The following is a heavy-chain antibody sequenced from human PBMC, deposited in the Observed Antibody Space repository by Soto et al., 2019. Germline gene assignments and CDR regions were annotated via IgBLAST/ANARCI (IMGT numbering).Heavy chain of an antibody. J-gene: IGHJ5*02. D-gene: IGHD6-6*01. CDR1: GFTFSDYY. CDR2: ISSSGSTI. Sequence: QVQLVESGGGLVKPGGSLRLSCAASGFTFSDYYMSWIRQAPGKGLEWVSYISSSGSTIYYADSVKGRFTISRDNAKNSLYLQMNSLTGEDTAVYYCASDYPPSLGEQLVVVNCFDPWGQGTLVTVSS. V-gene: IGHV3-11*01. CDR3: ASDYPPSLGEQLVVVNCFDP.